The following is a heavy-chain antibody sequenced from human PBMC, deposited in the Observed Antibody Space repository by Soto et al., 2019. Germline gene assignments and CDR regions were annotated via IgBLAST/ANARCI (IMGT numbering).Heavy chain of an antibody. CDR1: GFTFSDYY. D-gene: IGHD3-3*01. V-gene: IGHV3-11*01. J-gene: IGHJ5*02. CDR2: ISSSGSTI. CDR3: ARSPYYDFWSGYLMGYNWFDP. Sequence: GGSLRLSCAASGFTFSDYYMSWIRQAPGKGLEWVSYISSSGSTIYYADSVKGRFTISRDNAKNSLYLQMNSLRAEDTAVYYCARSPYYDFWSGYLMGYNWFDPWGQGTLVTVSS.